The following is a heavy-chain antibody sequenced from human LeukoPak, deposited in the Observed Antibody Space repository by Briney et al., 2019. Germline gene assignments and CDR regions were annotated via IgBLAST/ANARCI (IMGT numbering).Heavy chain of an antibody. CDR2: IKSKTDGGTT. V-gene: IGHV3-15*01. CDR3: TTDLLWFGELPPLDY. J-gene: IGHJ4*02. CDR1: GFTFSSYT. D-gene: IGHD3-10*01. Sequence: PGGSLRLSCAASGFTFSSYTVNWVRQAPGKGLEWVGRIKSKTDGGTTDYAAPVKGRFTISRDDSKNTLYLQMNSLKTEDTAVYYCTTDLLWFGELPPLDYWGQGTLVTVSS.